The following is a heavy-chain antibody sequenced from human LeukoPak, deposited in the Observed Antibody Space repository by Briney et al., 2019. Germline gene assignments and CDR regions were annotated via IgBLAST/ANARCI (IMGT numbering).Heavy chain of an antibody. CDR3: ARVGAARRAGYYYYYYMDV. D-gene: IGHD6-6*01. V-gene: IGHV3-7*01. Sequence: GGSLRLSCAASGLTFSSYWMSWVRQAPGKGLEWVANIKQDGSEKYYVDSVKGRFTIFRDNAKNSLYLQMNSLRAEDTAVYYCARVGAARRAGYYYYYYMDVWGKGTTVTVSS. CDR2: IKQDGSEK. J-gene: IGHJ6*03. CDR1: GLTFSSYW.